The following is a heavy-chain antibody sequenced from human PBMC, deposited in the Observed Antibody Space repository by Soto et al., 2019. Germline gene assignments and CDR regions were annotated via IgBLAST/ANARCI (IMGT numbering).Heavy chain of an antibody. D-gene: IGHD6-19*01. CDR3: ARGGYSSGWYHGY. J-gene: IGHJ4*02. V-gene: IGHV4-59*08. Sequence: ASETLSLTWTVSGGSIYTYSGTWIRRPAGKGLEWIGHIYSSGSANYNPSLKSRVSISVDTSKNQFSLKLSSVTAADTAVYYCARGGYSSGWYHGYWGQGTLVTVSS. CDR2: IYSSGSA. CDR1: GGSIYTYS.